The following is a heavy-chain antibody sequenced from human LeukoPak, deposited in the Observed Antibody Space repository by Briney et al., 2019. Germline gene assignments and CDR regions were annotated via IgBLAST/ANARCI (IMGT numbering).Heavy chain of an antibody. D-gene: IGHD3-10*01. CDR1: GGSFSGYY. CDR3: ARRRGQGSGSYFHYYYYGMDV. Sequence: SETLSLTCAVYGGSFSGYYWNCIRQPPGEGLEWIGEINHSGTTNYNPSLKSRVTISIDTSKNQFSLKLSSVTAADTAVYSCARRRGQGSGSYFHYYYYGMDVWGQGTTVTVSS. V-gene: IGHV4-34*01. J-gene: IGHJ6*02. CDR2: INHSGTT.